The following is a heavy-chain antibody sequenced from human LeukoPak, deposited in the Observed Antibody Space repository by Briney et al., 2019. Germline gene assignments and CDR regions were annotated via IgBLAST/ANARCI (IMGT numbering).Heavy chain of an antibody. D-gene: IGHD3-9*01. CDR3: AKTLLRYFDWLSGGMDV. V-gene: IGHV3-74*01. CDR2: INGDGSTT. Sequence: GGSLRLSCAASGFTFSTYWMHWVRQAPGKGLVWVSRINGDGSTTNYADSVEGRFTISRDNSKNTLYLQMNSLRAEDTAVYYCAKTLLRYFDWLSGGMDVWGQGTTVTVSS. J-gene: IGHJ6*02. CDR1: GFTFSTYW.